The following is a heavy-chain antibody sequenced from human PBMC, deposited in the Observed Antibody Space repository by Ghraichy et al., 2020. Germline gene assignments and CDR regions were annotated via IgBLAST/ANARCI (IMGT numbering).Heavy chain of an antibody. Sequence: ASVKVSCKASGYTFTSYYMHWVRQAPGQGLEWMGIINPSGGSTSYAQKFQGRVTMTRDTSTSTVYMELSSLRSEDTAVYYCARGGCIGSGGSCYPGPFDYWGQGTLVTVSS. CDR3: ARGGCIGSGGSCYPGPFDY. CDR1: GYTFTSYY. D-gene: IGHD2-15*01. CDR2: INPSGGST. V-gene: IGHV1-46*01. J-gene: IGHJ4*02.